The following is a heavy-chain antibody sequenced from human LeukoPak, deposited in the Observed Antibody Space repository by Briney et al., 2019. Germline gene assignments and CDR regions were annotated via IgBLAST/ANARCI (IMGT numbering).Heavy chain of an antibody. CDR3: ARVLQPRVWGAFDI. Sequence: KPSETLSLTCTVSGGSISSYYWSWIRQPPGKGLEWIGYIYYSGSTNYNPSLKSRVTISVDTSKNQFSLKLSSVTAADTAVYYCARVLQPRVWGAFDIWGQGTMVTVSS. CDR1: GGSISSYY. D-gene: IGHD3-16*01. CDR2: IYYSGST. V-gene: IGHV4-59*01. J-gene: IGHJ3*02.